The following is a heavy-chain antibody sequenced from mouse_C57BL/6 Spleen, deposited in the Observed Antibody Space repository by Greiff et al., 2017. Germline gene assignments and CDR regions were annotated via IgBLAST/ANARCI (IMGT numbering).Heavy chain of an antibody. CDR1: GYAFTNYL. CDR2: INPGRGGT. CDR3: ARRSYGSSPWYFDV. J-gene: IGHJ1*03. Sequence: QVQLQQSGAELVRPGTSVKVSCKASGYAFTNYLIEWVKQRPGQGLEWIGVINPGRGGTNYNEKFKGKATLTADKSSSTAYMQLSSLTSEDSAVYFCARRSYGSSPWYFDVWGTGTTVTVSS. V-gene: IGHV1-54*01. D-gene: IGHD1-1*01.